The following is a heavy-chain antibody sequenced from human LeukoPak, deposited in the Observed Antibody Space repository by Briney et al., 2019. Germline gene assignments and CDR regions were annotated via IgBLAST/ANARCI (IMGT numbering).Heavy chain of an antibody. CDR2: IYNGGST. J-gene: IGHJ5*02. V-gene: IGHV4-59*01. CDR3: AGGRSSWDNWLDP. Sequence: PSETLSLTCAVYGGSFSGYYWNWIRQPPGKGLEWIGYIYNGGSTNYNPSLKSRVTISVDTSKNQFSLKLRSVTAADTAMYYCAGGRSSWDNWLDPWGQGTLVTVSS. CDR1: GGSFSGYY. D-gene: IGHD6-13*01.